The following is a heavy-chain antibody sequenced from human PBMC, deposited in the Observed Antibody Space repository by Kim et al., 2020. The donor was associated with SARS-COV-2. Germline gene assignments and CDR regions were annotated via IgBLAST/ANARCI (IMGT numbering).Heavy chain of an antibody. D-gene: IGHD2-2*01. V-gene: IGHV4-34*01. CDR2: INHSGST. CDR1: GGSFSGYY. J-gene: IGHJ1*01. Sequence: SETLSLTCAVYGGSFSGYYWSWIRQPPGKGLEWIGEINHSGSTNYNPSLKSRVTISVDTSKNQFSLKLSSVTAADTAVYYCARGRQYQRFHGYFQHWGQGTLVTVSS. CDR3: ARGRQYQRFHGYFQH.